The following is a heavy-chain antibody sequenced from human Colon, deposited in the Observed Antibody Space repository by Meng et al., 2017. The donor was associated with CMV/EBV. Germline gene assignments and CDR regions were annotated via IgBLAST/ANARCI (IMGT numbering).Heavy chain of an antibody. J-gene: IGHJ4*02. V-gene: IGHV2-5*02. CDR3: AHRPYGSGSYFFDY. Sequence: HIPLMESRPTPVKPTQTLTLTCTFSGFSLSTIGMGVGWIRQPPGKALEWLGVIYWDDDKRYSPSLKSRLTIPKDTSKNQVVLTMTNLDPLDTATYYCAHRPYGSGSYFFDYWGQGTLVTVSS. CDR2: IYWDDDK. CDR1: GFSLSTIGMG. D-gene: IGHD3-10*01.